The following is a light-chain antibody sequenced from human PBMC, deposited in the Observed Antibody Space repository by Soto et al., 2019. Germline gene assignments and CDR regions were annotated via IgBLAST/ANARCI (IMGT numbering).Light chain of an antibody. CDR2: AAS. V-gene: IGKV3-20*01. CDR3: QQYGSSFVT. CDR1: QSVSSSY. Sequence: EIVLTQSPGTLSLSPGERATLSCRASQSVSSSYLAWYQQKPGQAPRLLIYAASSRATGIPDRFSGSGSGTDFTLTISRLEPEDFAVYYCQQYGSSFVTFGQGTKVEIK. J-gene: IGKJ1*01.